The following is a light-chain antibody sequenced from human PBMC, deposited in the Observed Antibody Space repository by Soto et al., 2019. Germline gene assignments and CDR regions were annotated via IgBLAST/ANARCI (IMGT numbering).Light chain of an antibody. Sequence: DIQMTQSPSTLSASVGDRVTITCRARQSISSWLAWYQQKPGKAPKLLIYDASSLESGVPSRFSGSGSGTEFTLTISSLQPGDFATYYCQQYNSYSWTFGQGTKVDIK. V-gene: IGKV1-5*01. CDR1: QSISSW. CDR2: DAS. J-gene: IGKJ1*01. CDR3: QQYNSYSWT.